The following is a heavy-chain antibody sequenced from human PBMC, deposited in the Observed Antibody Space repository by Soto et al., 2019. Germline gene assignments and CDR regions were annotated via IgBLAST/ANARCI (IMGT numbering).Heavy chain of an antibody. J-gene: IGHJ4*02. D-gene: IGHD6-13*01. Sequence: PGGSLRLSCAASGFTFSSYAMSWVRQAPGKGLEWVSAISGSGGSTYYADSVKGRFTISRDNSKNTLYLQMNSLRAEDTAVYYCAKIPSSYSSSFYLDYWGQGTLVTVSS. V-gene: IGHV3-23*01. CDR3: AKIPSSYSSSFYLDY. CDR1: GFTFSSYA. CDR2: ISGSGGST.